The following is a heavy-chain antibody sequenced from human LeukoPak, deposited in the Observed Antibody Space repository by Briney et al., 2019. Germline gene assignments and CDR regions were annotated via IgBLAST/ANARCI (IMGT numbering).Heavy chain of an antibody. J-gene: IGHJ6*02. Sequence: GGSLRLSCAGSGFIFSSYPIHWVRQAPGKGLEWVALVSFDGSAKYYADSVRGRFTISRDNSKSTVYLQMNSLRADDTAVYYCAREPGGYCYSTSCQTLDVWGQGTTVTVSS. CDR2: VSFDGSAK. V-gene: IGHV3-30*04. CDR1: GFIFSSYP. CDR3: AREPGGYCYSTSCQTLDV. D-gene: IGHD2-2*01.